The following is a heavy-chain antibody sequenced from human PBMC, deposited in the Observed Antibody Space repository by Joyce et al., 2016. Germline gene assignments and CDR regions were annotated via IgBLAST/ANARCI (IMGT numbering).Heavy chain of an antibody. CDR2: INPGAGST. V-gene: IGHV1-46*01. CDR3: ARAGRNTVSYFDY. J-gene: IGHJ4*02. Sequence: QVQLVQSGAEVKKPGASVKVSCRASGYTLTTYYMNWVRQAPGQGLEWLGMINPGAGSTGYPQKFQDRVSMTRDTSTSTVYLELSSLRFEDTAVYYCARAGRNTVSYFDYWGQGTVVTVSS. CDR1: GYTLTTYY. D-gene: IGHD4-17*01.